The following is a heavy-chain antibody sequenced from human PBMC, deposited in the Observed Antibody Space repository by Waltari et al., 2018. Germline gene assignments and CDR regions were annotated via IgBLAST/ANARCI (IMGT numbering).Heavy chain of an antibody. V-gene: IGHV4-38-2*02. J-gene: IGHJ4*02. CDR1: GDSISSGYY. D-gene: IGHD1-26*01. CDR2: MYHSGNT. Sequence: QVQLQESGPGLVKPSETLSLTCTVSGDSISSGYYWGWIRQPPGKGMEGIGSMYHSGNTYYNPPLSSRVTMSVDAAKNQLSLRLNSVTAADTAVDYCARDRSSGTSEFDYWAQGALVTVPA. CDR3: ARDRSSGTSEFDY.